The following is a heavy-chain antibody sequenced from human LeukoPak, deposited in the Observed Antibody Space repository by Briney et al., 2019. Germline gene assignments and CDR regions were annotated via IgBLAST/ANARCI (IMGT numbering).Heavy chain of an antibody. V-gene: IGHV3-30-3*01. Sequence: GGSLRLSCAASGFTFSSYAMHWVRQAPGKGLEWVAVISYDGSNKYYADSVKGRFTISRDNSKNTLYLQMNSLRAEDTAVYYCARDRVDYYDSSGYYWDYWGQGTLVTVSS. CDR3: ARDRVDYYDSSGYYWDY. CDR1: GFTFSSYA. CDR2: ISYDGSNK. J-gene: IGHJ4*02. D-gene: IGHD3-22*01.